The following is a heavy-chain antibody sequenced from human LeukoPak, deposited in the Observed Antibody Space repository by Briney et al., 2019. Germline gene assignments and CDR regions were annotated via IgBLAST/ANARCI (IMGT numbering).Heavy chain of an antibody. J-gene: IGHJ4*02. CDR3: ARDRWEVSGSYFDC. CDR2: IWYDGSNK. V-gene: IGHV3-33*01. CDR1: GFTFSSYG. Sequence: GGSLRLSCAASGFTFSSYGMHWVRQAPGKGLEWVAVIWYDGSNKYYAGSVKGRFTISRDNSKNTLYLQMNSLRAEDTAVYYCARDRWEVSGSYFDCWGQGTLVTVSS. D-gene: IGHD3-10*01.